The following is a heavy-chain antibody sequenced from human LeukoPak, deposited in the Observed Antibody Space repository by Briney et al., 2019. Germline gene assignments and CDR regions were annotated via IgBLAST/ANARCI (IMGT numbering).Heavy chain of an antibody. Sequence: GGSLRLSCAASGFTFNNAWMTWVRQAPGKGLEWVGRIKSKTDGETSDYAAPVKGRFTISRDDSKNTVYLQMNSLKTEDTAVYYCSIVGFRGSGSLDCWGQGTLVTVSS. V-gene: IGHV3-15*01. CDR1: GFTFNNAW. CDR2: IKSKTDGETS. D-gene: IGHD3-10*01. CDR3: SIVGFRGSGSLDC. J-gene: IGHJ4*02.